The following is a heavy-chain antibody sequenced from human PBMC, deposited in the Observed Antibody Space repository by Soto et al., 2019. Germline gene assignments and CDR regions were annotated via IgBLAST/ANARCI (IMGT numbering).Heavy chain of an antibody. CDR3: ARDKGIYCSSTTCYELEY. CDR2: IKPSGGTT. J-gene: IGHJ4*02. CDR1: GYTLTSYY. V-gene: IGHV1-46*01. Sequence: GSPVKGSCKASGYTLTSYYMHWGRPAPGQGTEWMGIIKPSGGTTTYAQKFQGRVTMTRDTSTSTVYMELSSLRSEDTAVYYCARDKGIYCSSTTCYELEYWGQGTLVTVSS. D-gene: IGHD2-2*01.